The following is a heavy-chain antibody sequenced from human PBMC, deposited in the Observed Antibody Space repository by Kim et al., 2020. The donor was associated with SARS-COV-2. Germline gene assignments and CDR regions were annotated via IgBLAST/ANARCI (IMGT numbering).Heavy chain of an antibody. CDR2: ISGSGRST. CDR3: ARETCSTTSCYYGVDV. Sequence: GGSLRLSCAASGFSFSSYAMSWVRQAPGKGLEWVSAISGSGRSTYYADSVKGRFTISRDNSKNTLFLQMNSLRAEDTAVYYCARETCSTTSCYYGVDVWGQGTTVTVSS. D-gene: IGHD2-2*01. CDR1: GFSFSSYA. J-gene: IGHJ6*02. V-gene: IGHV3-23*01.